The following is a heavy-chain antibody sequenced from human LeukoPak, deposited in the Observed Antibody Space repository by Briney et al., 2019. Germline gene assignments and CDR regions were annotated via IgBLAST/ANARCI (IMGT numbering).Heavy chain of an antibody. CDR1: VYTFTGYY. J-gene: IGHJ6*02. CDR3: ARVRWDYDGMDG. V-gene: IGHV1-2*07. Sequence: ASLKVSSTASVYTFTGYYMHWVRQAPGQGLEWMEWIKPNSGGTNYEHKFQGRVTMTRDTSIRTAYMELSRLRSDDTAVYYCARVRWDYDGMDGWVQGTTVTDCS. CDR2: IKPNSGGT. D-gene: IGHD5-24*01.